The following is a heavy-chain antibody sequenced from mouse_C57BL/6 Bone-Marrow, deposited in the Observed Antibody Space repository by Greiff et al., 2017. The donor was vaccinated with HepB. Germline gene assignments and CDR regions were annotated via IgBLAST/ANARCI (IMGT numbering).Heavy chain of an antibody. CDR3: ARSNGLVRSDY. CDR2: INPSNGGT. Sequence: VQLQQPGTELVKPGASVKLSCKASGYTFTSYWMHWVKQRPGQGLEWIGNINPSNGGTNYNEKLKSKATLTVAKSSSTAYMQLSNLTSEDSAVYYCARSNGLVRSDYWGQGTTLTVSS. V-gene: IGHV1-53*01. D-gene: IGHD2-14*01. J-gene: IGHJ2*01. CDR1: GYTFTSYW.